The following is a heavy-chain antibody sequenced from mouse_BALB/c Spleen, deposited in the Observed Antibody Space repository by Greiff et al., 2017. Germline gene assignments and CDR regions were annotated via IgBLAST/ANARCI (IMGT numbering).Heavy chain of an antibody. D-gene: IGHD2-1*01. CDR3: ARYGISLYAMDY. CDR2: IYPGSGNT. CDR1: GYTFTDYY. Sequence: QVQLQQSGAELARPGASVKLSCKASGYTFTDYYINWVKQRTGQGLEWIGEIYPGSGNTYYNEKFKGKATLTADKSSSTAYMQLSSLTSEDSAVYFCARYGISLYAMDYWGQGTSVTVSS. J-gene: IGHJ4*01. V-gene: IGHV1-77*01.